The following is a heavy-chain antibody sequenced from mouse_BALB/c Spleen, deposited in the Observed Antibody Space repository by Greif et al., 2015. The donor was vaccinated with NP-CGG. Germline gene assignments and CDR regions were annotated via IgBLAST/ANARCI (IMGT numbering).Heavy chain of an antibody. V-gene: IGHV1S81*02. CDR2: INXSNGRT. Sequence: QVQLQQSGAELVKPGASVKLSCKASGYTFTSYWMHWVKQRPGHGLEWIGEINXSNGRTNYNEKFKSKATLTVDKSSSTSYMQLSSLTSEDSAVYYCARYYYAMDYCGQGTSVTVSS. CDR1: GYTFTSYW. CDR3: ARYYYAMDY. J-gene: IGHJ4*01.